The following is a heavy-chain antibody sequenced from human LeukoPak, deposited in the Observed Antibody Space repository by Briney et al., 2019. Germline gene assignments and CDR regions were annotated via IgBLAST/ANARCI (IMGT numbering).Heavy chain of an antibody. J-gene: IGHJ3*02. Sequence: GGSLRLSCAASRFTFSNYAVSWVRHAPGRGLEWVLAISGSGDITYNADSVKGRFTISRDNSKNTLYLQMSSLRAEDTAVYYCAKVKSTSGWPNDAFDIWGQGTMVTVSS. D-gene: IGHD6-19*01. V-gene: IGHV3-23*01. CDR3: AKVKSTSGWPNDAFDI. CDR1: RFTFSNYA. CDR2: ISGSGDIT.